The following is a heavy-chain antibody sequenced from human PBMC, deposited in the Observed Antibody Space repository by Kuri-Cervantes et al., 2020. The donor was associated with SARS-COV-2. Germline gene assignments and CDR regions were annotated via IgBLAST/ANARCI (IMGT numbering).Heavy chain of an antibody. D-gene: IGHD6-6*01. CDR1: GFTFSSYA. Sequence: GGSLRLSCAASGFTFSSYAMSWVRRAPGKGLEWVSAISGSGGSTYYADSVKGRFTISRDNSKNTLYLQMNSLRAEDTAVYYCAKDPLAALHKYYYYYGMDVWGQGTTVTVSS. CDR3: AKDPLAALHKYYYYYGMDV. CDR2: ISGSGGST. J-gene: IGHJ6*02. V-gene: IGHV3-23*01.